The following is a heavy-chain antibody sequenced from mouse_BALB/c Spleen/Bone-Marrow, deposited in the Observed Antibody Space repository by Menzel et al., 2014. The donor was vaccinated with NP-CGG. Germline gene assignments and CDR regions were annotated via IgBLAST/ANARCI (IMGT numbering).Heavy chain of an antibody. CDR2: IYPGNVNT. J-gene: IGHJ2*01. V-gene: IGHV1S56*01. CDR1: NYTFTTYY. Sequence: VQLQQSGPVLVKPGASVRISCKASNYTFTTYYIYWVKQRPGQGLEWIGWIYPGNVNTKYNEKFKAKATLTADKSSSTAYMQLSSLTSEDSAVYFCARSRYGSYYGYWGQGTPLTVSS. CDR3: ARSRYGSYYGY. D-gene: IGHD1-1*01.